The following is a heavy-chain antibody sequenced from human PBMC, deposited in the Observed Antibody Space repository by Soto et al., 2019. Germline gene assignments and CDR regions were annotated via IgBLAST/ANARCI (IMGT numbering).Heavy chain of an antibody. CDR2: IHYSGNT. D-gene: IGHD2-8*01. Sequence: PSETLSLTCTVSGGSISSGGYYWNWIRQHPGKGLEWIGNIHYSGNTYYNPSLKSRVTISVDTSKNQFSLKLSSVTAADTAVYYCARGVMYWGQGTLVTVSS. CDR3: ARGVMY. J-gene: IGHJ4*02. V-gene: IGHV4-31*03. CDR1: GGSISSGGYY.